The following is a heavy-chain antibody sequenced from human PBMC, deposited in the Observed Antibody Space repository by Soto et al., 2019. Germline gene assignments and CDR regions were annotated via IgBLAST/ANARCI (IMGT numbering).Heavy chain of an antibody. V-gene: IGHV3-30-3*01. J-gene: IGHJ4*02. Sequence: QGQLVESGGGVVQPGRSLRLSCAASGYTFSRYAMHWVRQAPGKGLEWVAVISYDGSNKYYADSVKGRFTISRDNSKNTLYLQMNSLRAEDTAVYYCARDRYSSGWNAYFDYWGQGTLVTVSS. CDR3: ARDRYSSGWNAYFDY. CDR1: GYTFSRYA. D-gene: IGHD6-19*01. CDR2: ISYDGSNK.